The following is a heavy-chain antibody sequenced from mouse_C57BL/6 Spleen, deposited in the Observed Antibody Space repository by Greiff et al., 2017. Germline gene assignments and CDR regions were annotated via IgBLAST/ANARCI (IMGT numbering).Heavy chain of an antibody. CDR2: IYPSDSET. J-gene: IGHJ2*01. D-gene: IGHD2-1*01. Sequence: VKLQQPGAELVRPGSSVKLSCKASGYTFTSYWMDWVKQRPGQGLEWIGNIYPSDSETHYNQKFKDKATLTVDKSSSTAYMQLSSLTSEDSAVYYCARGDGNYYFDYWGQGTTLTVSS. CDR1: GYTFTSYW. V-gene: IGHV1-61*01. CDR3: ARGDGNYYFDY.